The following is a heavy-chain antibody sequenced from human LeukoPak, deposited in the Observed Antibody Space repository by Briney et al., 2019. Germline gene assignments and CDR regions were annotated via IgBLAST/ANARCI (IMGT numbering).Heavy chain of an antibody. D-gene: IGHD3-16*02. CDR1: GFTFSSYG. J-gene: IGHJ4*02. CDR2: IRYDGSNK. Sequence: PGGSLRLSCAASGFTFSSYGMHWVRQAPGKGLEWVAFIRYDGSNKYYADSVKGRFTISRDNSKNTLYLQMNSLRPEDTGVYYCAKGQSYHSDYWGQGTLVTVSS. V-gene: IGHV3-30*02. CDR3: AKGQSYHSDY.